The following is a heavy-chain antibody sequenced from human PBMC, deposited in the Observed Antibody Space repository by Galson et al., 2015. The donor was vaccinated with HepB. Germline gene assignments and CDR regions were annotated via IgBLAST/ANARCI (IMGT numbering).Heavy chain of an antibody. Sequence: SVKVSCKASGGTFSSYAISWVRQAPGQGLEWMGRIIPVLGIANYAQKFQGRVTITADKSTSTAYMELSSLRSEDTAVCYCATAYCGGDCYSTNWFDPWGQGTLVTVSS. CDR1: GGTFSSYA. D-gene: IGHD2-21*02. CDR2: IIPVLGIA. J-gene: IGHJ5*02. V-gene: IGHV1-69*04. CDR3: ATAYCGGDCYSTNWFDP.